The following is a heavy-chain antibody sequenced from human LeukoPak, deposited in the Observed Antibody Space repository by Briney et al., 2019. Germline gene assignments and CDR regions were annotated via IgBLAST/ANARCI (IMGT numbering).Heavy chain of an antibody. CDR3: ARAAAGPTNNWFDP. J-gene: IGHJ5*02. CDR1: GGTFISYA. Sequence: SVKVSCKASGGTFISYAISWVRQAPGQGVEWMGGIIPIFGTANYAQKLQGTVTMTTDTSTSTAYMELRSLRSDDTAVYYCARAAAGPTNNWFDPWGQGTLVTVSS. V-gene: IGHV1-69*05. D-gene: IGHD6-13*01. CDR2: IIPIFGTA.